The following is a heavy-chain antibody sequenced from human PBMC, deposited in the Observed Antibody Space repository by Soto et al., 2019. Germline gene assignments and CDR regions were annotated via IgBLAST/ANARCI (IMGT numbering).Heavy chain of an antibody. CDR3: GKGGRQWLVTSDFNY. CDR2: VSHDGRNT. J-gene: IGHJ4*02. Sequence: VQLVESGGGVVQPGRSLRLSCAASGFTFSDYAMHWVRQAPGKGLEWVAVVSHDGRNTNYADSVKGRFTISRDSSKNTVALEMTSLRAEDTAVYYCGKGGRQWLVTSDFNYWGQGALVTVSS. D-gene: IGHD6-19*01. V-gene: IGHV3-30*18. CDR1: GFTFSDYA.